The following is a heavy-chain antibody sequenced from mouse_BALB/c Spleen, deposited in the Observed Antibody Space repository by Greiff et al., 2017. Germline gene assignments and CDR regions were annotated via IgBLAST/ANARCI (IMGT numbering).Heavy chain of an antibody. J-gene: IGHJ1*01. CDR2: IDPANGNT. CDR3: AREGYYYGSSYEYFDV. D-gene: IGHD1-1*01. V-gene: IGHV14-3*02. CDR1: GFNIKDTY. Sequence: EVQLQQSGAELVKPGASVKLSCTASGFNIKDTYMHWVKQRPEQGLEWIGRIDPANGNTKYDPKFQGKATITADTSSNTAYLQLSSLTSEDTAVYYCAREGYYYGSSYEYFDVWGAGTTVTVSS.